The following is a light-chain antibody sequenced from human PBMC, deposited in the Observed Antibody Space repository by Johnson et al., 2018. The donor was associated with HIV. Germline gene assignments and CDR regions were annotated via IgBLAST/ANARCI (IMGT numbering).Light chain of an antibody. CDR1: SSNIGSNY. J-gene: IGLJ1*01. CDR3: GAWDSSLSSYV. Sequence: QSVLTQPPSVSAAPGQKVTISCSGSSSNIGSNYVSWYHQLPGTAPRLLISANNERPSDIPDRFSGSKSGTSATLGITGLQTGDEADYYCGAWDSSLSSYVVGTGTKVTVL. CDR2: ANN. V-gene: IGLV1-51*01.